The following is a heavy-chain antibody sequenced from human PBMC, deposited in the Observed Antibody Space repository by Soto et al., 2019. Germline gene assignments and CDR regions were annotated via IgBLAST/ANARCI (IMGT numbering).Heavy chain of an antibody. CDR1: GGTFTTYA. CDR3: ARALTTGWYDAFHA. J-gene: IGHJ3*01. D-gene: IGHD2-15*01. Sequence: QVQLVQSGPEVKKPGSSLNVSCKASGGTFTTYAISWVRQAPGQGLEWVGGIIPLFPTVNYAQGFQGRAAISADEVSSTVYLVLSGLRPDDTATYYCARALTTGWYDAFHAWGQGTPVTVS. CDR2: IIPLFPTV. V-gene: IGHV1-69*01.